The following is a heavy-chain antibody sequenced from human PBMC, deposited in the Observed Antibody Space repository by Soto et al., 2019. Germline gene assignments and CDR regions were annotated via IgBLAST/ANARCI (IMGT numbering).Heavy chain of an antibody. D-gene: IGHD2-21*02. Sequence: SETLSLTCAVYGASLSDNYCNWLRQPPGKGLEWIGEINHSGNTNYNPSRRSRVTISIDTSKNQLSLNLRSVSAADTAVYYCARGRGDFDAWGQGTTVTVXS. CDR1: GASLSDNY. CDR3: ARGRGDFDA. J-gene: IGHJ5*02. CDR2: INHSGNT. V-gene: IGHV4-34*01.